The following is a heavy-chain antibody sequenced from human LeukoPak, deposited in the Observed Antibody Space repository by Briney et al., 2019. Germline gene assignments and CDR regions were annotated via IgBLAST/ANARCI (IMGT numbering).Heavy chain of an antibody. CDR3: ARDQLGRTGEYYYYGMDV. V-gene: IGHV6-1*01. D-gene: IGHD7-27*01. CDR2: TYYRSKWYN. CDR1: GDSVSSNSAA. J-gene: IGHJ6*02. Sequence: SQTLSLTCAISGDSVSSNSAAWNWIRQSPSRGLEWLGRTYYRSKWYNDYAVSVKSRITINPDTSKNQFSLQLNSVTPEDTAVYYCARDQLGRTGEYYYYGMDVWGQGTTVTVSS.